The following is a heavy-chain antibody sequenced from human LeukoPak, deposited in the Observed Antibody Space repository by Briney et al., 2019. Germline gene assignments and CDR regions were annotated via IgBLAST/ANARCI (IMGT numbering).Heavy chain of an antibody. D-gene: IGHD6-19*01. CDR2: IIPIFGTA. CDR1: GATFSSYA. CDR3: ARGVAPHTSPGIAVAGSFYYYYGMDV. J-gene: IGHJ6*04. V-gene: IGHV1-69*13. Sequence: SVKVSCKASGATFSSYAISWVRQAPGQGLEWMGGIIPIFGTANYAQKFQGRVTITADESTSTAYMELSSLRSEDTAVYYCARGVAPHTSPGIAVAGSFYYYYGMDVWGKGTTVTVSS.